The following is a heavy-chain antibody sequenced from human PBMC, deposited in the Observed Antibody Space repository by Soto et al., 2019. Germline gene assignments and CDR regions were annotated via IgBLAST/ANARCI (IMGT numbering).Heavy chain of an antibody. V-gene: IGHV3-48*01. Sequence: GGSLRLSCAASGFTFSTYSMNWVRQAPGKGLEWVSYISSITGTIYYADSVKGRFTISRDNAKNSLYLQMNSLRAEDTAVYYCASHYDSSDYYSGWLDPWGQGTLVTVSS. J-gene: IGHJ5*02. CDR2: ISSITGTI. CDR3: ASHYDSSDYYSGWLDP. CDR1: GFTFSTYS. D-gene: IGHD3-22*01.